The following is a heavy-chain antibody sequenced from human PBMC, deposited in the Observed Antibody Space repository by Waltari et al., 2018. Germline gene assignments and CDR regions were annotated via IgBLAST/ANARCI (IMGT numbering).Heavy chain of an antibody. CDR2: TYHSGSA. Sequence: QVQLQESGPRLVKPSETLSLTCSVSGFPICSDYSWAWVRQSPGEGLVWIGSTYHSGSADYNPSLKGRVTISVDTSKNQFSLKLTAVTVADSGVYYCARLSPYTSSGDFFDPWGQGALVTVSS. V-gene: IGHV4-38-2*01. CDR1: GFPICSDYS. CDR3: ARLSPYTSSGDFFDP. D-gene: IGHD2-21*02. J-gene: IGHJ5*02.